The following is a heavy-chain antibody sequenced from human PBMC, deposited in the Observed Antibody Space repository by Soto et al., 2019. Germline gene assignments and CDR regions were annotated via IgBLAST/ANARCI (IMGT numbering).Heavy chain of an antibody. Sequence: PSETLSLTCAVYGWSFSGYYWSWIRQPPGKGLEWIGEINHSGSTNYNPSLKSRVTISVDTSKNQFSLKLSSVTAADTAVYYCARVRRVAATSVFFGWFDPWGQGTLVTVSS. CDR2: INHSGST. CDR1: GWSFSGYY. D-gene: IGHD2-15*01. J-gene: IGHJ5*02. CDR3: ARVRRVAATSVFFGWFDP. V-gene: IGHV4-34*01.